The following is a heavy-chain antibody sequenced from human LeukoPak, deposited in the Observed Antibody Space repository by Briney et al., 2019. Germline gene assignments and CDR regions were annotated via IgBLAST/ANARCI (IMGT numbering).Heavy chain of an antibody. J-gene: IGHJ4*02. CDR2: INSDGSST. V-gene: IGHV3-74*01. Sequence: PGGSLRLSCAASGFTFSSYWMHWVRQAPGKGLVWVSRINSDGSSTSYADSVKGRFTISRDNAKNTLYLQMNSLRAEDMAVYYCARDPMRYYYGSGSSDYWGQGTLVTVSS. D-gene: IGHD3-10*01. CDR1: GFTFSSYW. CDR3: ARDPMRYYYGSGSSDY.